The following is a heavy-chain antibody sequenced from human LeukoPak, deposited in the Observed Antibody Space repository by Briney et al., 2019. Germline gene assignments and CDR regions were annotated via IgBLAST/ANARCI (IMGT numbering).Heavy chain of an antibody. CDR2: IYYSGST. CDR3: ARIRFSDSNWFDP. D-gene: IGHD2/OR15-2a*01. CDR1: GGSISSGGYY. V-gene: IGHV4-31*03. Sequence: SQTLSLTCTVSGGSISSGGYYWSWIRQHPGKGLEWIGYIYYSGSTYYNPSLKSRVTISVDTSKNQFSLKLSSVTAADTAVYYCARIRFSDSNWFDPWGQGTLVTVSS. J-gene: IGHJ5*02.